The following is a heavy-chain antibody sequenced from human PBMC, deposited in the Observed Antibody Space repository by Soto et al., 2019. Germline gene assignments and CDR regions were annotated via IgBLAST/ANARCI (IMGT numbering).Heavy chain of an antibody. Sequence: ASVKVSCKVSGYTLTELSMHWVRQAPGKGLEWMGGFDPEDGETIYAQKFQGRVTMTEDTSTDTAYMELSSLRSEDTAVYYCARYYKANYDILTGPARQVPTFDPWGQGTLVTSPQ. D-gene: IGHD3-9*01. V-gene: IGHV1-24*01. CDR3: ARYYKANYDILTGPARQVPTFDP. J-gene: IGHJ5*02. CDR2: FDPEDGET. CDR1: GYTLTELS.